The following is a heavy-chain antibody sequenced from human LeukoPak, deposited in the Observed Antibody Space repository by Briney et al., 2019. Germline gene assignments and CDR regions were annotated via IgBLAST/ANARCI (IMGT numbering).Heavy chain of an antibody. CDR2: MYYSGTT. V-gene: IGHV4-59*01. CDR1: GGSITSYY. D-gene: IGHD2-21*02. Sequence: PSETLSLTCTVSGGSITSYYRSWIRQSPGKGLEWIGFMYYSGTTNYNPSLKSRGTISLGMSKNQFSLKLSSVTAADTAVYYCARLPMAVTPHVDYWGQGTLVTVSS. CDR3: ARLPMAVTPHVDY. J-gene: IGHJ4*02.